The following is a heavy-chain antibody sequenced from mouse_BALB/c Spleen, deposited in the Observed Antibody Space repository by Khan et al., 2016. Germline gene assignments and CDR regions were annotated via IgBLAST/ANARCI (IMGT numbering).Heavy chain of an antibody. J-gene: IGHJ2*01. CDR2: INSNGGNT. V-gene: IGHV5-6-3*01. CDR3: ARLYYYGSPYFDY. Sequence: EVELVESGGGLVQPGGSLKLSCAASGFTFSNYGMSWVRQTPDKRLELVATINSNGGNTYYPDSVKGRFTISRDNSNNTLYLQMSSLTSEDTAMYYCARLYYYGSPYFDYGGQGTTLTVSS. CDR1: GFTFSNYG. D-gene: IGHD1-1*01.